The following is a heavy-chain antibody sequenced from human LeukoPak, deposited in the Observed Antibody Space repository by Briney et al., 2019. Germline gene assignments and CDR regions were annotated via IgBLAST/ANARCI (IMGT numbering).Heavy chain of an antibody. CDR1: GYTFTGYY. Sequence: GASVKVSCKASGYTFTGYYMHWVRQAPGQGLEWMGWINPNSGGTNYAQKFQGRVTMTRDTSISTAYMELSRLRSDDTAVYYCARIIDPLEYSYGLYGMDVWGQGTTVTVSS. V-gene: IGHV1-2*02. D-gene: IGHD5-18*01. J-gene: IGHJ6*02. CDR3: ARIIDPLEYSYGLYGMDV. CDR2: INPNSGGT.